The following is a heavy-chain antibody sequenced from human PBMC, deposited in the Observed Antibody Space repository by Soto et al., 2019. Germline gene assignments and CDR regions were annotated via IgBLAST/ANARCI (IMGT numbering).Heavy chain of an antibody. CDR3: ARTFDSIRYYFDY. D-gene: IGHD3-9*01. V-gene: IGHV3-30-3*01. CDR2: ISFDGNII. CDR1: EFSFSSYA. Sequence: QVHLVESGGGVRQPVGSLRLSCAASEFSFSSYAMHWIRQAPGKGLEWVADISFDGNIIHYADSVKGRFIISRDNSKNTLYLQMHSLSGEDTAVYYCARTFDSIRYYFDYWGQGTLVTVSS. J-gene: IGHJ4*02.